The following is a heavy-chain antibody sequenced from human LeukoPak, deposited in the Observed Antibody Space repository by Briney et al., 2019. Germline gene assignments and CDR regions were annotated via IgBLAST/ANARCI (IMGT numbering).Heavy chain of an antibody. CDR2: IYTSGST. CDR1: GGSISSSSYY. V-gene: IGHV4-39*07. CDR3: ARDHWTVSTNWFDP. D-gene: IGHD3/OR15-3a*01. J-gene: IGHJ5*02. Sequence: SETLSLTCTVSGGSISSSSYYWGWIRQPPGKGLEWIGRIYTSGSTNYNPSLKSRVTMSVDTSKNQFSLKLSSVTAADTAVYYCARDHWTVSTNWFDPWGQGTLVTVSS.